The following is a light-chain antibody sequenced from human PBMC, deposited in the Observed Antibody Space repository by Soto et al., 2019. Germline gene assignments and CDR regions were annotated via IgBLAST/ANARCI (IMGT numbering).Light chain of an antibody. CDR1: QSVSSN. CDR3: QQYGNTPWT. J-gene: IGKJ1*01. CDR2: GAS. Sequence: EIVLTQSPATLSVSPGERATLSCRASQSVSSNSAWYQQKPGQAPRLLIYGASTRATGIPDRFSGSGSGTDFTLTISRLEPEDFAVFYCQQYGNTPWTFGQGTKVDIK. V-gene: IGKV3-20*01.